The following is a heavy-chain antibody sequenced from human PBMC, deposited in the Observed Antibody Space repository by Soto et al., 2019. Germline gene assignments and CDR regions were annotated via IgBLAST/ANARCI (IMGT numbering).Heavy chain of an antibody. CDR3: ARWEYDYVWGSYRLSGMDV. J-gene: IGHJ6*02. V-gene: IGHV1-69*12. Sequence: QVQLVQSGAEVKKPGSSVNVSCKASGGTFSSYAISWVRQAPGQGLEWMGGIIPIFGTANYAQKFQGRVTITADESTSTAYMELSILRSEDTAVYYCARWEYDYVWGSYRLSGMDVWGQGTTVTVSS. CDR2: IIPIFGTA. D-gene: IGHD3-16*02. CDR1: GGTFSSYA.